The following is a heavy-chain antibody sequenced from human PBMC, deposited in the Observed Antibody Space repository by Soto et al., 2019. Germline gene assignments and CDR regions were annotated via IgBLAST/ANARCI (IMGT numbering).Heavy chain of an antibody. Sequence: ASVEVSRKASGFTFPSSAVQWVRQARGQLLEWIGWIVVGSGNTNYAQKFQERVTFTRDMSTSTAYMELSSLRSEDTAVYYCAASYYYDSSGYPKLFDDWGQGTLVTFSS. J-gene: IGHJ4*02. V-gene: IGHV1-58*01. CDR1: GFTFPSSA. CDR2: IVVGSGNT. D-gene: IGHD3-22*01. CDR3: AASYYYDSSGYPKLFDD.